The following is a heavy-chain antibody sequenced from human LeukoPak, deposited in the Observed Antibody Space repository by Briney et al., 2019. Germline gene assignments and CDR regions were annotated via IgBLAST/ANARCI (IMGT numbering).Heavy chain of an antibody. Sequence: ASVKVSCKASGYTFTSYGISWVRQAPGQGLEWMGWISAYNGNTNYAQKLQGKVTMTTDTSTSTAYMELRSLRSDDTAVYYCASFGAGYGSGSYYYYGMDVWGQGTTVTVSS. D-gene: IGHD3-10*01. CDR3: ASFGAGYGSGSYYYYGMDV. J-gene: IGHJ6*02. CDR2: ISAYNGNT. CDR1: GYTFTSYG. V-gene: IGHV1-18*01.